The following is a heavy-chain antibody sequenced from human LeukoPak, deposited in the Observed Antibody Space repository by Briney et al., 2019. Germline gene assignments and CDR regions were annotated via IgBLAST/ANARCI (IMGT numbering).Heavy chain of an antibody. Sequence: ASVKVSCKASGYTFTSYGISWVRQAPGQGLEWMGWISAYNGNTNYAQKLQGRVTMTTDTSTSTAHMELRSLRSDDTAVYYCARSNGRRIAVAGTRSFYYYYMDVWGKGTTVTVSS. CDR2: ISAYNGNT. D-gene: IGHD6-19*01. CDR1: GYTFTSYG. V-gene: IGHV1-18*01. J-gene: IGHJ6*03. CDR3: ARSNGRRIAVAGTRSFYYYYMDV.